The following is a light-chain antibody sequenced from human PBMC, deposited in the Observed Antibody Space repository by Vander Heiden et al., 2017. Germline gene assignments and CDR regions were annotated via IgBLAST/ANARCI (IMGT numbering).Light chain of an antibody. CDR2: DGS. V-gene: IGLV2-11*01. CDR3: CSYAGSYTRV. Sequence: QSALPQPRSVSGSPGQSVTSSCAGTSSDVGGDNDVSWYQQHPRKPPTLMIYDGSKRPSGVPDRFSGSKSGNTASLTISGLQAEDEADYYCCSYAGSYTRVFGGGTKLTVL. CDR1: SSDVGGDND. J-gene: IGLJ2*01.